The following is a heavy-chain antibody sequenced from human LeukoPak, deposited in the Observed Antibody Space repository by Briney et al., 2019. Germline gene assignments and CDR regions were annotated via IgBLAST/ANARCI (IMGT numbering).Heavy chain of an antibody. Sequence: GESLKISCKASGYTFTNYWIGWVRQMPGKGLEWMGIIYPGDSDTRYSPSFQGQVTISADKSINTAYLQWSSLKASDSAVYYCARQESEMTTPANRYFDHRGQGTLVTVSS. CDR1: GYTFTNYW. D-gene: IGHD5-24*01. CDR3: ARQESEMTTPANRYFDH. J-gene: IGHJ4*02. V-gene: IGHV5-51*01. CDR2: IYPGDSDT.